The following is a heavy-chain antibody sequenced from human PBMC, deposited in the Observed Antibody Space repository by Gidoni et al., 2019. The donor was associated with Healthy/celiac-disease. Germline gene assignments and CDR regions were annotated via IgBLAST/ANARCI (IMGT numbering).Heavy chain of an antibody. Sequence: QVQLVQSGAEVKKPGSSVTVSCKASGGTFSSSAISWVRQAPGPGLEWMGGIIPILGTANYAQKFQGRVTITADESTSTAYMELSSLRSEDTAVYYCARGRWQLAAQEGWFDPWGQGTLVTVSS. D-gene: IGHD6-6*01. V-gene: IGHV1-69*01. CDR2: IIPILGTA. CDR3: ARGRWQLAAQEGWFDP. J-gene: IGHJ5*02. CDR1: GGTFSSSA.